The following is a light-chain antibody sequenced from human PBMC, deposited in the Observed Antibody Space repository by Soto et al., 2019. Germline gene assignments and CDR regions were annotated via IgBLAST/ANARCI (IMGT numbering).Light chain of an antibody. CDR3: CPYAGSTWGYV. V-gene: IGLV2-23*02. CDR2: GVN. J-gene: IGLJ1*01. Sequence: QSALTQPASVSGSPGQSITISCTGTSSDVGAYNLVSWYQHYPAKAPKLLIYGVNQWPSGISDRFSGSKSGNTASLTISGLQAEDEADYYCCPYAGSTWGYVFGTGTKVTVL. CDR1: SSDVGAYNL.